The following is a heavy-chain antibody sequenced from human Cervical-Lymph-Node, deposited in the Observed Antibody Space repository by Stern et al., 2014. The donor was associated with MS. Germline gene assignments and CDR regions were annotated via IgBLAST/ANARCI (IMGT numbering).Heavy chain of an antibody. CDR2: ISYDGRNK. CDR1: GFTFSSYG. Sequence: VQLVESGGGVVQPGRSLRLSCAASGFTFSSYGMHWVRQAPGKGLEWVALISYDGRNKYYADSVQGRFTISRDNSKNTLSLQMHSLRAEDTAVYYCAKGKGPHYGDYGDYCGQGTLVTVSS. D-gene: IGHD4-17*01. J-gene: IGHJ4*02. CDR3: AKGKGPHYGDYGDY. V-gene: IGHV3-30*18.